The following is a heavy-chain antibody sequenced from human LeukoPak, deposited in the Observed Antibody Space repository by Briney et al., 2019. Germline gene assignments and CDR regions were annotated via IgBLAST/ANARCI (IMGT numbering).Heavy chain of an antibody. CDR3: ARVGLKYDYDY. V-gene: IGHV1-2*02. D-gene: IGHD3-16*01. CDR2: INPNSGGT. Sequence: ASVKVSCKASGYTFTGFHIHWVRQAPGQGLEWMGWINPNSGGTNYAQRFKGKVTMTRDTSITTAYMELTGLTSDDTAVYYCARVGLKYDYDYWGQGTQVIVSS. CDR1: GYTFTGFH. J-gene: IGHJ4*02.